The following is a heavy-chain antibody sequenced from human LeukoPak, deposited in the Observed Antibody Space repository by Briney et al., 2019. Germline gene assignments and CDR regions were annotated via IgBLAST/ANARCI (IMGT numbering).Heavy chain of an antibody. V-gene: IGHV3-21*04. J-gene: IGHJ4*02. CDR2: ISSSSSYI. D-gene: IGHD3-10*01. CDR3: AREVSWARGVIMKGILDY. Sequence: PGGSLRLSCAASGFAFSSYSLHWVRQAPGKGLEWVSSISSSSSYIYYADSVKGRFTISRDNAKNSLYLQMNSLRAEDTAVYYCAREVSWARGVIMKGILDYWGQGTLVTVSS. CDR1: GFAFSSYS.